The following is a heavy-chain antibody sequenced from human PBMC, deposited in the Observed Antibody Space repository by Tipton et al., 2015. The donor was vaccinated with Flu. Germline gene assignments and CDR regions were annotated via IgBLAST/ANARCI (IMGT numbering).Heavy chain of an antibody. J-gene: IGHJ4*02. CDR1: GASITSTRW. D-gene: IGHD6-19*01. CDR3: ARGPNGRGWSPFDN. CDR2: IYHSGST. V-gene: IGHV4-4*02. Sequence: TLSLTCALSGASITSTRWWTWVRQPPGKGLEWIGEIYHSGSTNYNPSPKSRVAMSVDESENHFSLKLISMTAADTAMYYCARGPNGRGWSPFDNWGQGTLVTVSS.